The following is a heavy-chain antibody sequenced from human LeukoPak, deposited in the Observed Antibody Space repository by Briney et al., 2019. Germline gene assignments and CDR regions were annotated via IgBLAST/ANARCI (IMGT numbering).Heavy chain of an antibody. J-gene: IGHJ6*02. CDR2: IYYSGST. CDR1: GGSISSYY. Sequence: SETLSLTCTVSGGSISSYYWSWIRQPPGKGREGMGHIYYSGSTNYNPSLKSQVTISVDTSKNQFSLKLSSVTAADTAVYYCERVTPYCTNGVCYTRTNYYYYGMDVWGQGTTVTVSS. D-gene: IGHD2-8*01. CDR3: ERVTPYCTNGVCYTRTNYYYYGMDV. V-gene: IGHV4-59*01.